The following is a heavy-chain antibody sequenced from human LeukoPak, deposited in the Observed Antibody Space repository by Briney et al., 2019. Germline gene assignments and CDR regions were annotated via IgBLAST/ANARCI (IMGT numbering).Heavy chain of an antibody. CDR3: ARDPPYYYDSSGYYPYY. CDR2: IWYDGSNK. J-gene: IGHJ4*02. V-gene: IGHV3-33*01. D-gene: IGHD3-22*01. Sequence: GGSLRLSCAASGFTFSSYGMHWVRQAPGKGLEWVAVIWYDGSNKYYADSVKGRFTISRDNSKNTLYLQMNSLRAEDTAVYYCARDPPYYYDSSGYYPYYWGQGTLVTVSS. CDR1: GFTFSSYG.